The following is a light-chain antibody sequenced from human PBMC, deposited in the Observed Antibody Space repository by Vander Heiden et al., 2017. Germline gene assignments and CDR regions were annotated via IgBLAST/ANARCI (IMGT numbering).Light chain of an antibody. CDR3: QQYGASPLT. CDR2: ATS. Sequence: EIVLTQSPGPLSLSPGERATISCTASQSVSNAYSAWYSQKPGQAPRLLIYATSARATVIPDRFSGSGSGTDFTLTVSRLDHEDSAVYYCQQYGASPLTFGPGTRVDIK. CDR1: QSVSNAY. J-gene: IGKJ3*01. V-gene: IGKV3-20*01.